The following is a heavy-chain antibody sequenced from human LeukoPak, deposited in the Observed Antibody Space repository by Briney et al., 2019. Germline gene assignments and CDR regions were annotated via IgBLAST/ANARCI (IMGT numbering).Heavy chain of an antibody. CDR3: ARGAELRYFDWLTNYYGRDV. CDR2: MNPNSGNT. J-gene: IGHJ6*02. D-gene: IGHD3-9*01. Sequence: ASVKVSCKASGGTFSSYAINWVRQATGQGLEWMGWMNPNSGNTGYAQKFQGRVTMTRNTSISTAYMELSSLRSEDTAVYYCARGAELRYFDWLTNYYGRDVWGQGTTVTVSS. V-gene: IGHV1-8*02. CDR1: GGTFSSYA.